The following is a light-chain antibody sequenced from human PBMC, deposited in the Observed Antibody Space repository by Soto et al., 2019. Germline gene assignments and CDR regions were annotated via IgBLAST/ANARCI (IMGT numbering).Light chain of an antibody. V-gene: IGKV3D-11*02. Sequence: ENVLTQSPATMSLSPGEGATLSCRASQSITTYLAWYQQKSGQATRLLIYDASKRATGIKARFSGSGSGTNFTLILSSMEPEEFAVYYCQKRRSWQVTVGEGLRRGIK. CDR2: DAS. CDR3: QKRRSWQVT. J-gene: IGKJ5*01. CDR1: QSITTY.